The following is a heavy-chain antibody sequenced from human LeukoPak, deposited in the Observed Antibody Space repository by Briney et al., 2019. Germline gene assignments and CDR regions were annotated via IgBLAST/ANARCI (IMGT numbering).Heavy chain of an antibody. Sequence: SETLSLTCAVYGVSFSGYYWSWLRQSPGKGLEWIGEINHSGSTNYNPSLKSRVTISVDTSKNQFSLKLSSVTAADTAVYYWARGFIRGWGLLGGHLDYWGQGTLVTVSS. CDR1: GVSFSGYY. CDR2: INHSGST. J-gene: IGHJ4*02. V-gene: IGHV4-34*01. CDR3: ARGFIRGWGLLGGHLDY. D-gene: IGHD7-27*01.